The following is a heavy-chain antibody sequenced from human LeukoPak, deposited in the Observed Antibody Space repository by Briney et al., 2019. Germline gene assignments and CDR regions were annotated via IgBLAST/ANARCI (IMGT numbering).Heavy chain of an antibody. CDR1: GGPISSYY. CDR3: ARELQTVAGTLPTGVFDY. J-gene: IGHJ4*02. V-gene: IGHV4-4*07. CDR2: IYTSGST. D-gene: IGHD6-19*01. Sequence: SETLSLTCTVSGGPISSYYWSWIRQPAGKGLEWIGRIYTSGSTNYNPSLKSRVTMSVDTSKNQFSLKLSSVTAADTAEYYCARELQTVAGTLPTGVFDYWGQGTLVTVSS.